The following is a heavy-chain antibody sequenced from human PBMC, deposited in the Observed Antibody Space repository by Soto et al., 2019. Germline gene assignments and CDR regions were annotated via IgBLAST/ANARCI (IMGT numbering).Heavy chain of an antibody. J-gene: IGHJ3*02. Sequence: ASVKVSCKASGYTFTSYYMHWVRQAPGQGLEWMGIINPSGRSTSYAQKFQGRVTMTRDTSTSTVYMELSSLRSEDTAVYYCARDRDSSGWLGGAFDIWGQGTMVTVSS. V-gene: IGHV1-46*01. D-gene: IGHD6-19*01. CDR3: ARDRDSSGWLGGAFDI. CDR1: GYTFTSYY. CDR2: INPSGRST.